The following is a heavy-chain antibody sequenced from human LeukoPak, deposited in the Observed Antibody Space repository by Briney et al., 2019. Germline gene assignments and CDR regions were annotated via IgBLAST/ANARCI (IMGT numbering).Heavy chain of an antibody. D-gene: IGHD2-2*01. CDR2: IYYSGST. Sequence: SETLSLTCTVSGGSISSSSYYWGWIRQPPGKGLEWIGSIYYSGSTYYNPSLKSRVTISVDTSKNQFSLKLSSVTAADTAVYYCAGGRNGGYCSSTSCYGGKMKTFDLWGQGTLATVSS. CDR1: GGSISSSSYY. CDR3: AGGRNGGYCSSTSCYGGKMKTFDL. V-gene: IGHV4-39*01. J-gene: IGHJ5*02.